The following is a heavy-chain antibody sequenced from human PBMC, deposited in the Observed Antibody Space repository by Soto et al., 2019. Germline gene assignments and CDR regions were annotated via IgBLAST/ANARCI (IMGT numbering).Heavy chain of an antibody. CDR3: ARESGDNWDYEAY. CDR2: INTSGNT. V-gene: IGHV4-4*07. Sequence: QVQLQESGPGLVRPLETLSLTCKVSGGSITSYRWSWIRQSAGKGLEWIGRINTSGNTHYNPSLKSRVTVSIDTSQYLFFLTVTSVTAADSAVYYCARESGDNWDYEAYWGQGTPVTVSS. J-gene: IGHJ4*02. D-gene: IGHD1-7*01. CDR1: GGSITSYR.